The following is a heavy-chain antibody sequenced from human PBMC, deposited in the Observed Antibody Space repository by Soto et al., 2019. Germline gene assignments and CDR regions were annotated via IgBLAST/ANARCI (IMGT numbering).Heavy chain of an antibody. CDR3: ARGHCSGGLCIYSMPFDY. V-gene: IGHV1-18*01. Sequence: GASVKVSCKASGYTFTSYGISWVRQAPGQGLEWMGWISAYNGNTNYAQKLQGRVTMTRDTSTSTVYMDLSSLTSEDTAVYYCARGHCSGGLCIYSMPFDYWGQGTLVTVSS. D-gene: IGHD2-15*01. CDR2: ISAYNGNT. CDR1: GYTFTSYG. J-gene: IGHJ4*02.